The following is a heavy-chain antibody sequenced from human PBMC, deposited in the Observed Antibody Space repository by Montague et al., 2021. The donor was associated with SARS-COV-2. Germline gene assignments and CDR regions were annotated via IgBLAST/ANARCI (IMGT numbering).Heavy chain of an antibody. CDR1: GASFSGYY. Sequence: SETLSLTCHVYGASFSGYYLSWVRQSPGKGLEWIDEVIRSGTTNYNPSLKGRVTISIDSSNDRFSLRLTSLTAADTGVYYCASGEFFYYGSGNYYRSALDDWGQGTTVTVSS. J-gene: IGHJ6*02. CDR2: VIRSGTT. CDR3: ASGEFFYYGSGNYYRSALDD. V-gene: IGHV4-34*12. D-gene: IGHD3-10*01.